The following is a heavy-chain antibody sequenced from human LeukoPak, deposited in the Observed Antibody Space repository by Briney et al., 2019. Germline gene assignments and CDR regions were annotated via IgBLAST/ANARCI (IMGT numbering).Heavy chain of an antibody. D-gene: IGHD2-2*02. Sequence: GGSLRLSCAASGFTFSSYWMSWVRQAPGKGLEWVANIKQDGSEKYYVDSVKGRFTISRDNAKNSLYLQMNSLRAEDTAVYYCARDRTYCSSTSCYSLRYFQHWGQGTLVTVSS. CDR2: IKQDGSEK. J-gene: IGHJ1*01. V-gene: IGHV3-7*01. CDR1: GFTFSSYW. CDR3: ARDRTYCSSTSCYSLRYFQH.